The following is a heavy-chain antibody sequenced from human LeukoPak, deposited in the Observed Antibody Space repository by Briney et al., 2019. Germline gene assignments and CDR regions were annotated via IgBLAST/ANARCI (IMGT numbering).Heavy chain of an antibody. V-gene: IGHV4-31*03. D-gene: IGHD3-10*01. CDR1: GDSISGVDYY. CDR3: ARDRDYYGSGSSGYFDY. Sequence: SQTLSLTCTVSGDSISGVDYYWSWIRQHPGKGLEWIGYIYYSGSTFYNPSLKSRVTISVDTSKNQFSLNLSSVTAADTAVYYCARDRDYYGSGSSGYFDYWGQGTLVTVSS. CDR2: IYYSGST. J-gene: IGHJ4*02.